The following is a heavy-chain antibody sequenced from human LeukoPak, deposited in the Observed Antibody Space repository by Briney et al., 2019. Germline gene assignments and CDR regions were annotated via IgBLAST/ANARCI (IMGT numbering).Heavy chain of an antibody. CDR1: GFTFSSYW. CDR2: ISGSGGST. Sequence: GGSLRLSCAASGFTFSSYWMSWVRQAPGKGLEWVSAISGSGGSTYYADSVKGRFTISRDNSKNTLYLQMNSLRAEDTAVYYCARGISSSPLGYWGQGTLVTVSS. V-gene: IGHV3-23*01. CDR3: ARGISSSPLGY. J-gene: IGHJ4*02. D-gene: IGHD6-6*01.